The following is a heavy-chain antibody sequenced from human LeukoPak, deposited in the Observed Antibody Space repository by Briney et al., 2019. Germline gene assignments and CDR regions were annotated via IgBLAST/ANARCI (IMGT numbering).Heavy chain of an antibody. CDR3: ARIRIVGATMDGFDY. CDR1: GGSISSSSYY. D-gene: IGHD1-26*01. Sequence: PSETLSLTCTVSGGSISSSSYYWGWIRQPPGKGLEWIGSIYYSGSTYYNPSLKSRVTISVDTSKNQFSLKLSSVTAADTAVYYCARIRIVGATMDGFDYWGQGTLVTVSS. J-gene: IGHJ4*02. CDR2: IYYSGST. V-gene: IGHV4-39*07.